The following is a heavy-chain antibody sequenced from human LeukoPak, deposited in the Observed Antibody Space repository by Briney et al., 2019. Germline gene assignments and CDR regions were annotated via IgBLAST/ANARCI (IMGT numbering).Heavy chain of an antibody. CDR3: ARESASGAVDY. D-gene: IGHD2-15*01. CDR2: IYYSGST. CDR1: GGSISSYY. Sequence: PSETLSLTCTVSGGSISSYYWSWIRQPPGKGLEWIGYIYYSGSTNYNPSLKSRVTISVDASKNQFSLKLSSVTAADTAVYYCARESASGAVDYWGQGTLVTVSS. J-gene: IGHJ4*02. V-gene: IGHV4-59*01.